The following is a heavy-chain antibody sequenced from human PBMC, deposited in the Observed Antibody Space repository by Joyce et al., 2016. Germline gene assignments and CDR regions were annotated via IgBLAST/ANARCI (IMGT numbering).Heavy chain of an antibody. Sequence: EVHLVESGGGLVQPGRSLRLSCAASGFTFHDYAMHWVRQAPGKGLGWVSCITWNSGNMVYADSVKGRFTISRDNAKNSLYLQMNSLRVEDTALYFCAKTAGSYYEIDYWGQGTLVTVSS. CDR1: GFTFHDYA. CDR3: AKTAGSYYEIDY. J-gene: IGHJ4*02. CDR2: ITWNSGNM. D-gene: IGHD1-26*01. V-gene: IGHV3-9*01.